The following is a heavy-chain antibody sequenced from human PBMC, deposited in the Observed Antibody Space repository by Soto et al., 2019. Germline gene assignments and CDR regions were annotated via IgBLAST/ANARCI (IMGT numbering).Heavy chain of an antibody. D-gene: IGHD6-13*01. CDR3: VRDKAAAGTEYFQH. V-gene: IGHV1-18*01. Sequence: ASVKVSCKASGYTFTSYGISWVRQAPGQGLEWMGWISAYNGNTNYAQKLQGRVTMTTDTSTSTAYMELRSLRSDDTAVYYCVRDKAAAGTEYFQHWGQGTLVTVSS. J-gene: IGHJ1*01. CDR2: ISAYNGNT. CDR1: GYTFTSYG.